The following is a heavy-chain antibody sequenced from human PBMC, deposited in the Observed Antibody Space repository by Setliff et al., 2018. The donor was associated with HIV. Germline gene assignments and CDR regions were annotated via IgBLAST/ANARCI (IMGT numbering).Heavy chain of an antibody. D-gene: IGHD6-13*01. CDR3: ARWLEVESRAGIAAAGRDYYYYMDV. V-gene: IGHV4-4*07. Sequence: SETLSLTCYVTDGPISSYYWSWIRQSAGKGLGRIGRIYSSGSTKYNPSLKSRVTISVDTSKNQFSLNLSSVTAADTAVYYCARWLEVESRAGIAAAGRDYYYYMDVWGKGTTVTVSS. CDR1: DGPISSYY. CDR2: IYSSGST. J-gene: IGHJ6*03.